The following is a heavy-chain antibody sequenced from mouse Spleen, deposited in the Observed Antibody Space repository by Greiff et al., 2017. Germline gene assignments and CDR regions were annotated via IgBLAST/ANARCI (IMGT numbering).Heavy chain of an antibody. CDR1: GFTFSSYA. Sequence: EVKLMESGGGLVKPGGSLKLSCAASGFTFSSYAMSWVRQTPEKRLEWVAAINSNGGSTYYPDTVKDRFTISRDNAKNTLYLQMSSLRSEDTALYYCARQGYYYDGTWYFDVWGAGTTVTVSS. CDR3: ARQGYYYDGTWYFDV. CDR2: INSNGGST. D-gene: IGHD1-1*02. V-gene: IGHV5-6-2*01. J-gene: IGHJ1*01.